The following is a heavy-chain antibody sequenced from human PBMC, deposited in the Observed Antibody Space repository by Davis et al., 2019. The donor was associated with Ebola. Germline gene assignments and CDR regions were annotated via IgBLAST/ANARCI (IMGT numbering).Heavy chain of an antibody. CDR1: GFTLSSYW. CDR2: ISGSGGST. Sequence: GESLKISCAASGFTLSSYWMHWVRQAPGKGLEWVSAISGSGGSTYYADSVKGRFTISRDNSKNTLYLQMNSLRVEDTAVYYCAKGGSGWPSDYSYGMGVWGKGTTVTVSS. CDR3: AKGGSGWPSDYSYGMGV. D-gene: IGHD6-19*01. J-gene: IGHJ6*04. V-gene: IGHV3-23*01.